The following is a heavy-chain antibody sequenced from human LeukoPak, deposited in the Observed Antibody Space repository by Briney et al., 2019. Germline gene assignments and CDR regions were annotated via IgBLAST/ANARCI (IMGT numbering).Heavy chain of an antibody. D-gene: IGHD3-22*01. Sequence: GRSLRLSCTTSGFTFGGYALSWVRQAPGKGLEWVGFIRSKAYGGTTEYAASVKGRFTISRDDSKSIAYLQMNSLKTEDTAVYYCIRDRAYYYDSSGYYYCYFWGQGTLVTVSS. V-gene: IGHV3-49*04. J-gene: IGHJ4*02. CDR2: IRSKAYGGTT. CDR3: IRDRAYYYDSSGYYYCYF. CDR1: GFTFGGYA.